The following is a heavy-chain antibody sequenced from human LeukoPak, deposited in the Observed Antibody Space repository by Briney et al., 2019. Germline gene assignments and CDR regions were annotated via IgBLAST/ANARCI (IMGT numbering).Heavy chain of an antibody. V-gene: IGHV3-30*01. CDR2: ISYDGSNK. CDR3: ASQNDYGDYIGY. Sequence: GGSLRLSCAASGFTFSNYAMNWVRQAPGKGLEWVAAISYDGSNKYCADSVRGRFTISRDDSKNTLNLQMNSLRAEDTAVYYCASQNDYGDYIGYWGQGTLVTVSS. D-gene: IGHD4-17*01. CDR1: GFTFSNYA. J-gene: IGHJ4*02.